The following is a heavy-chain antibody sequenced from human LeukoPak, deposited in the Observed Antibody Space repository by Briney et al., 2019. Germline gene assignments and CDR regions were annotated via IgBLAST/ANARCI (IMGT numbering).Heavy chain of an antibody. J-gene: IGHJ4*02. V-gene: IGHV3-30*03. CDR1: GFSFSDYG. Sequence: GGSLRLSCAASGFSFSDYGMHWVRQAPGKGLKWVAAISSDGSAKYYGDSVQGRFTVSRDNSKKTVYLEVNSLRIEDTAVYYCARQEEDSYSEHWGQGALVTVSS. CDR3: ARQEEDSYSEH. D-gene: IGHD3-10*01. CDR2: ISSDGSAK.